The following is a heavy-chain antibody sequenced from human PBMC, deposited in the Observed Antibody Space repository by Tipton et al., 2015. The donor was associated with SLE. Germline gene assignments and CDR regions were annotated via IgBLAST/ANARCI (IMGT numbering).Heavy chain of an antibody. CDR2: IKQDGSEK. D-gene: IGHD1-14*01. CDR1: GFTFSSYW. J-gene: IGHJ4*02. Sequence: SLRLSCAASGFTFSSYWMSWVRQAPGKGLEWVANIKQDGSEKYYVDSVKGRFTISRDNAKNSVYLQMNSLRTEDTAVYYCARQGTGFGSGRDDYWGQGILVTVSS. CDR3: ARQGTGFGSGRDDY. V-gene: IGHV3-7*01.